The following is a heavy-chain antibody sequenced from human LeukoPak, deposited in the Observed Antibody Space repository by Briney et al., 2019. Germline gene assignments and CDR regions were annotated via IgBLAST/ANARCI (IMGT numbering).Heavy chain of an antibody. D-gene: IGHD3-10*01. CDR1: GGSISSGDYY. CDR2: IYYSGST. J-gene: IGHJ4*02. CDR3: AGMYGSGSYYIDY. Sequence: SQTLSLTCTVSGGSISSGDYYWSWIRQPPGKGLEWIGYIYYSGSTYYNPSLKSRVTISVDTSKNQFSLKLSSVTAADTAVYYCAGMYGSGSYYIDYWGQGNLVTVSS. V-gene: IGHV4-30-4*01.